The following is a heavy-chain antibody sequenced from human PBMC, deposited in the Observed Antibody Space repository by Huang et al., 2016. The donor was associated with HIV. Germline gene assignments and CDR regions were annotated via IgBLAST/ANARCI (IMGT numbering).Heavy chain of an antibody. J-gene: IGHJ3*01. CDR1: GYSLTDLS. CDR3: LTKWELLIGGSSVGLDDAIDV. D-gene: IGHD1-26*01. V-gene: IGHV1-24*01. CDR2: FDPEDDET. Sequence: QVQVVQSGAEVKKPGASVKVSCKVSGYSLTDLSMHWVGQDTEKGLEWMGRFDPEDDETIYAEKFQCRLTMTEDTSTDTAYMELSSLRSEDTAVYYCLTKWELLIGGSSVGLDDAIDVWGQGTQVTVSS.